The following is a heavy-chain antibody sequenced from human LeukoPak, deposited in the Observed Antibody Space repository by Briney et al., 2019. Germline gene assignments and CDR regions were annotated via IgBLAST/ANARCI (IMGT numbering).Heavy chain of an antibody. J-gene: IGHJ4*02. Sequence: GASVKVSCKASGGTFSSYAISWVRQAPGQGLEWRGGIIPIFGTANYAQKFQGRVTITADESTSTAYMELSSLRSEDTAVYYCARRGVVGENYFDYWGQGTLVTVSS. CDR1: GGTFSSYA. D-gene: IGHD2-2*01. CDR2: IIPIFGTA. CDR3: ARRGVVGENYFDY. V-gene: IGHV1-69*13.